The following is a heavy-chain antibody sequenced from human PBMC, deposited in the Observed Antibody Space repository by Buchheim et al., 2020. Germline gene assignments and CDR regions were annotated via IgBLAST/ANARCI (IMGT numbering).Heavy chain of an antibody. CDR1: GGSISSGDYF. J-gene: IGHJ4*02. CDR3: AGQMTYFDY. V-gene: IGHV4-39*01. Sequence: QLQLQESGPGLVKPSETLSLTCSVSGGSISSGDYFWGWIRQPPGKGLEWIGDIYYSGSTYYNPSLKSRVTLSVDSYKNQVSLKLNSVTAADTDVYYCAGQMTYFDYWGQGT. CDR2: IYYSGST. D-gene: IGHD2-21*02.